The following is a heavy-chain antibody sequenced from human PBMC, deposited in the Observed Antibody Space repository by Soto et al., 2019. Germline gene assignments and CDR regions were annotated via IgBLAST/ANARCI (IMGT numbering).Heavy chain of an antibody. CDR2: IKSKTDGGTT. Sequence: GGSLRLSCAASGFTFSNAWMNWVRQAPGKGLEWVGRIKSKTDGGTTDYAAPVKGRFTISRDDSKNTLYLQMNSLKTEDTAVYYCTTVNCSGGSCYSRTYYGMDVWGQGTTVTVSS. CDR3: TTVNCSGGSCYSRTYYGMDV. J-gene: IGHJ6*02. D-gene: IGHD2-15*01. CDR1: GFTFSNAW. V-gene: IGHV3-15*07.